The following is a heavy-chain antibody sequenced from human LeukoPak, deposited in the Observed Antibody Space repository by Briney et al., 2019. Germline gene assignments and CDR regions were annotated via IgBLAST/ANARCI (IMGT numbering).Heavy chain of an antibody. V-gene: IGHV1-24*01. CDR1: GYTLTELS. D-gene: IGHD3-9*01. Sequence: ASVKVSCKVSGYTLTELSMHCVRQAPGNGLEWMGGLDPEDGETIYAQKFQGRVTITADESTSTAYMELSSLRSEDTAVYYCARSDILTTTGDYYYMDVWGKGTTVTISS. J-gene: IGHJ6*03. CDR3: ARSDILTTTGDYYYMDV. CDR2: LDPEDGET.